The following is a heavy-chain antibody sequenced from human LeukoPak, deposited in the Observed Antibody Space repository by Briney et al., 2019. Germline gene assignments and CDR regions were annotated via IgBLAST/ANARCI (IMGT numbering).Heavy chain of an antibody. CDR1: GFTFSSYA. CDR2: IRGSGDST. V-gene: IGHV3-23*01. J-gene: IGHJ4*02. CDR3: AGYNCSSTTCYTGGFDY. D-gene: IGHD2-2*02. Sequence: GGSLRLSCAASGFTFSSYAMTWVRQAPGKGLEWVSSIRGSGDSTYYADSVKGRFTISRDNSKNTLYLQMNSLRAEDTAVYYCAGYNCSSTTCYTGGFDYWGQGTLVTVSS.